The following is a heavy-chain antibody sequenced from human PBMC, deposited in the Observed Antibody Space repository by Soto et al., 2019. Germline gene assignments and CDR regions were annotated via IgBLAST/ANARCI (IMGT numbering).Heavy chain of an antibody. CDR2: IYVSGII. V-gene: IGHV4-4*07. CDR1: GGPIRSYY. CDR3: ARASKFGDLYY. J-gene: IGHJ4*02. Sequence: SETLSLTCTVSGGPIRSYYWSWIRQPAGKGLEWIGRIYVSGIIDYNPSLKSRVTLSEDTSKNQFSLELSSVTAADTAVYFCARASKFGDLYYWGPGVLVTVSS. D-gene: IGHD3-10*02.